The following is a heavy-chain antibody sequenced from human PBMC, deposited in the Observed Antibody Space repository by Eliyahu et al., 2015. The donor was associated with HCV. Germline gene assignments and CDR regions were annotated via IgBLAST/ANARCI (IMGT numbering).Heavy chain of an antibody. Sequence: QVTLRESGPALVRPTETLTLTCTFSGFSLSTSGVCVSXIRQPPGGALEWLALIDWDGDKHYNYKTSLKSGLAISKDTSENQVFLTMTNVSPADTATYYCAHISAWFGHGPFDVWGQGARVTVSA. CDR3: AHISAWFGHGPFDV. J-gene: IGHJ3*01. CDR2: IDWDGDK. D-gene: IGHD6-19*01. V-gene: IGHV2-70*01. CDR1: GFSLSTSGVC.